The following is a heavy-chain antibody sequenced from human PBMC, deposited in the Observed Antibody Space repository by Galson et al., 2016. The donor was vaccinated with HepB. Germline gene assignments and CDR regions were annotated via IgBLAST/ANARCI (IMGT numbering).Heavy chain of an antibody. CDR3: ASRFCAHAVCYTLED. J-gene: IGHJ1*01. CDR2: ISNDGSTK. V-gene: IGHV3-30*09. D-gene: IGHD2-8*01. Sequence: SLRLSCAASGFTFSRYSLHWVRQAPGKGLEWVAAISNDGSTKYYADSVKGRFAISRDNSKNTVYLQMNSLRPEDTAVYNCASRFCAHAVCYTLEDWGQGTLVT. CDR1: GFTFSRYS.